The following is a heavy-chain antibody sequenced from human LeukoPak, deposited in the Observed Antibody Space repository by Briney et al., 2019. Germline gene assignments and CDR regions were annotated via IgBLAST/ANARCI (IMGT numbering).Heavy chain of an antibody. V-gene: IGHV3-30*02. CDR1: GFTLSSYG. CDR2: IRYDGSNK. Sequence: GGSLRLSCAASGFTLSSYGMHWVRQAPGKGLEWVAFIRYDGSNKYYADSVKGRFTISRDNAKNSLYLQMNSLRAEDTAVYYCARDGSWLVYLDYWGQGTLVTVSS. J-gene: IGHJ4*02. D-gene: IGHD6-19*01. CDR3: ARDGSWLVYLDY.